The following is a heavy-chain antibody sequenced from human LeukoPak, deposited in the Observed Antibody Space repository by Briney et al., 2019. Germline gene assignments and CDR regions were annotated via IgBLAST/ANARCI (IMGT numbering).Heavy chain of an antibody. V-gene: IGHV3-23*01. Sequence: GGSLRLSCAASGFTFSSYAMSWVRQAPGKGLEWVSAISGSGDSTYYADSVKGRFTISRDNSKNTLYLQMNSLRAEDTAVYYCAKDRIAVAGSPRNWFDPWGQGTLVTVSS. CDR3: AKDRIAVAGSPRNWFDP. D-gene: IGHD6-19*01. CDR2: ISGSGDST. CDR1: GFTFSSYA. J-gene: IGHJ5*02.